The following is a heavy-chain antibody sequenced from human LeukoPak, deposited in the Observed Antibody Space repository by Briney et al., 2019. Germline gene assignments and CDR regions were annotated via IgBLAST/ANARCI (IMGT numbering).Heavy chain of an antibody. CDR3: AKGYCSSTSCRFDY. Sequence: GRSLRLSCAASGFTFDDYAMHWVRQAPGKGLEWVSGISWNSGSIGSADSVKGRFTISRDNAKNSLYLQMNSLRAEDMAFYYCAKGYCSSTSCRFDYWGQGALVTVSS. D-gene: IGHD2-2*01. CDR2: ISWNSGSI. V-gene: IGHV3-9*03. J-gene: IGHJ4*02. CDR1: GFTFDDYA.